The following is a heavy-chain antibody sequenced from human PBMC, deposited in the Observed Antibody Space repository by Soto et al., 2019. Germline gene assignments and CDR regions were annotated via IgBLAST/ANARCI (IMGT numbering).Heavy chain of an antibody. CDR1: GFTVSSNY. J-gene: IGHJ4*02. D-gene: IGHD6-19*01. Sequence: EVQLVESGGGLIQPGGSLRLSCAASGFTVSSNYMSWVRQAPGKGLEWVAVIYSGGSTYYADSVKGRFTISRDNSKNTVYRQKNSLRAEDTAVYYCARGGGLYSSAFIDYWGQGTLVTVSS. V-gene: IGHV3-53*01. CDR3: ARGGGLYSSAFIDY. CDR2: IYSGGST.